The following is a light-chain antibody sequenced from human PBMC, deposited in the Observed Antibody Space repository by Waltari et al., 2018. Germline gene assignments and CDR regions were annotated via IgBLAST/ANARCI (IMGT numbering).Light chain of an antibody. J-gene: IGKJ1*01. CDR3: QQYNNWPPWT. Sequence: EIVMTQSPATLSVSPRERATLSCRASQSVRNNLGWYQQKPGQAPRLLIYGASTRVTGIPARFSGSGSGTEFTLTISSLQSEDFAVYYCQQYNNWPPWTFGQGTKVEIK. V-gene: IGKV3-15*01. CDR1: QSVRNN. CDR2: GAS.